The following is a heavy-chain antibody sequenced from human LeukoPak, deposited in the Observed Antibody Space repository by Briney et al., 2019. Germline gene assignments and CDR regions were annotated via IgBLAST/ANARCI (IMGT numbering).Heavy chain of an antibody. V-gene: IGHV1-69*05. Sequence: GASVKVSCKASGYTFTSYYMHWVRQAPGQGLEWMGGIIPIFGTANYAQKFQGRVTITTDESTSTAYMELSSLRSEDTAVYYCARVPSFWSGYDKDRAFDIWGQGTMVTVSS. D-gene: IGHD3-3*01. CDR1: GYTFTSYY. CDR2: IIPIFGTA. J-gene: IGHJ3*02. CDR3: ARVPSFWSGYDKDRAFDI.